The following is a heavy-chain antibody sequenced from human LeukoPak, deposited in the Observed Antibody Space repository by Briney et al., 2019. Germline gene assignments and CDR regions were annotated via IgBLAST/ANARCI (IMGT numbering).Heavy chain of an antibody. J-gene: IGHJ4*02. V-gene: IGHV1-69*13. Sequence: SVKVSCKASGGTFSSHDISWVRQAPGQGLEWMGGITPMFGTANYAQKFQGRVTITAIESMSTAYMELSSLRSEDTAVYYCARVGRPWTRYSSGWYVSYFDYWGQGTLVTVSS. D-gene: IGHD6-19*01. CDR2: ITPMFGTA. CDR3: ARVGRPWTRYSSGWYVSYFDY. CDR1: GGTFSSHD.